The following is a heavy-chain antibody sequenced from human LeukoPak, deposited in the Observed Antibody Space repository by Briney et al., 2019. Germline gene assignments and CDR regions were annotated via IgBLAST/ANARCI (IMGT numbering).Heavy chain of an antibody. CDR3: ACHIVYFSSPQARFQH. CDR1: GFTFSSYS. Sequence: PGGSLRLSCAASGFTFSSYSMNWVRQAPGKGLEWVSYISSSSSTIYYADSVKGRFTISRDNAKNSLYLQMNSLRAEDTAVYYCACHIVYFSSPQARFQHWGQGTLVTVSS. J-gene: IGHJ1*01. V-gene: IGHV3-48*04. D-gene: IGHD2-2*01. CDR2: ISSSSSTI.